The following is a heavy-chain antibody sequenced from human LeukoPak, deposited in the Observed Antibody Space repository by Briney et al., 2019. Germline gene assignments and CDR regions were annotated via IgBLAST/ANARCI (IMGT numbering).Heavy chain of an antibody. Sequence: SVKVSCKASGGTFSSYAISWVRQAPGQGLEWMGGIIPIFGTANYAQKFQGRVTITADKSTSTAYMELSSLRSEDTAVYYCARNPMIYYYYYMDVWGKGTTVTVSS. J-gene: IGHJ6*03. CDR3: ARNPMIYYYYYMDV. CDR1: GGTFSSYA. V-gene: IGHV1-69*06. D-gene: IGHD3-16*01. CDR2: IIPIFGTA.